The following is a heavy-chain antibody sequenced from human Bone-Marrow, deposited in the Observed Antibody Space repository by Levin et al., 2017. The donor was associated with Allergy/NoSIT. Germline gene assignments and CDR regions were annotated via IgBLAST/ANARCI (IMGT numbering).Heavy chain of an antibody. J-gene: IGHJ5*02. CDR3: YIFERHQWFDP. Sequence: LEASVKVSCKASGFAFTRFYMIWVRQAPGQGLEWLGWINPNTGATKSSQKFQGRVTLTRATSNSTAYLEIHNLRSDDTAMYYCYIFERHQWFDPWGQGTLVTVSS. D-gene: IGHD3-3*02. V-gene: IGHV1-2*03. CDR2: INPNTGAT. CDR1: GFAFTRFY.